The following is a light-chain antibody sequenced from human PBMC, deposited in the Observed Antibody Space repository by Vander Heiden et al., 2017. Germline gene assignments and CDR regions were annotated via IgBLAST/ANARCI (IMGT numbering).Light chain of an antibody. Sequence: SALTQPPSAAGSLGPSVTISCTGTSSDGGGYNYVSWYQQYPGKAPKLMIYEVSKRPSGVPDRFSGSKSGNTASLTVSGLQAEDEADYYCSSYAGSNNLVFGGGTKLTVL. J-gene: IGLJ2*01. V-gene: IGLV2-8*01. CDR1: SSDGGGYNY. CDR3: SSYAGSNNLV. CDR2: EVS.